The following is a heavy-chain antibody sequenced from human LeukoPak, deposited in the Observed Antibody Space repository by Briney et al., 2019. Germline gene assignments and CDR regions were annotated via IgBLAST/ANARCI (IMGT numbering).Heavy chain of an antibody. J-gene: IGHJ4*02. V-gene: IGHV3-23*01. D-gene: IGHD4-17*01. CDR1: GFPFSVYA. CDR2: ISPNGGIT. Sequence: GGSLSLFCAASGFPFSVYAMRWVRQAPGKGLEFGSVISPNGGITCYADYVKGRFTISRDNSRNTLYLQMDSLRAEDTAVYFCAKDGHTTVTYDYWGQGTLSPSPQ. CDR3: AKDGHTTVTYDY.